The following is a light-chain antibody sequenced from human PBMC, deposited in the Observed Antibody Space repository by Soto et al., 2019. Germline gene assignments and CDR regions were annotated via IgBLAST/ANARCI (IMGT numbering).Light chain of an antibody. CDR1: QSVSRT. CDR3: QHRYNLPQK. Sequence: EVVLTQSPATLSLSPGERANLSCRTSQSVSRTLAWYQQKSGQAPRLLIYDASNRATGIPTRFSGSGSGTDFTLTSSSLEPEDFAVSYCQHRYNLPQKFGHGTQVEIK. CDR2: DAS. V-gene: IGKV3-11*01. J-gene: IGKJ1*01.